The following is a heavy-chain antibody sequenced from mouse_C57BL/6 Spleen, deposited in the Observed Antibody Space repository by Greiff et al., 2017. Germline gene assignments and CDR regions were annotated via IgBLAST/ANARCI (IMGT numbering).Heavy chain of an antibody. CDR1: GFTFSSYG. Sequence: VQLKESGGDLVKPGGSLKLSCAASGFTFSSYGMSWVRRTPDKRLEWVATISSGGSYTYYPDSVKGRFTISRDNAKNTLYLQMSSLKSEDTAMYYCARAYYSNYEGFAYWGQGTLVTVSA. D-gene: IGHD2-5*01. CDR2: ISSGGSYT. J-gene: IGHJ3*01. CDR3: ARAYYSNYEGFAY. V-gene: IGHV5-6*01.